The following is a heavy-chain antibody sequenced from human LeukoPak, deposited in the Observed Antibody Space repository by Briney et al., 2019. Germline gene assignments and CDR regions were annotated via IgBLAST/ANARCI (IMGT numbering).Heavy chain of an antibody. CDR1: GFTVSSNY. Sequence: QTGGSLRLSCAASGFTVSSNYMSWVRQAPGKGLEWVSVIYSGGSTYYADSVKGRFTISRDNSKNTLYLQMNSLRAEDTAVYYCARVSEPLYFDYWGQGTLVTVSS. J-gene: IGHJ4*02. D-gene: IGHD1-14*01. CDR2: IYSGGST. CDR3: ARVSEPLYFDY. V-gene: IGHV3-53*01.